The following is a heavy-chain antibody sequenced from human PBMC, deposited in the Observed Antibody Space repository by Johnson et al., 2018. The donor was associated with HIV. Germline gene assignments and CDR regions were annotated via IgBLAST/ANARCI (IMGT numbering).Heavy chain of an antibody. Sequence: QVQLVESGGGVVQPGRSLRLSCAGTGFTFSNYVLHWVRQAPGKGLEWVAFILYDGSKQFYVDSVKGRFTISRDSSKNTLYLQMTSLRAEDAAVYYCTGRDLLRAFDIWGQGTMVTVSS. CDR3: TGRDLLRAFDI. V-gene: IGHV3-30*03. CDR2: ILYDGSKQ. J-gene: IGHJ3*02. CDR1: GFTFSNYV. D-gene: IGHD2-15*01.